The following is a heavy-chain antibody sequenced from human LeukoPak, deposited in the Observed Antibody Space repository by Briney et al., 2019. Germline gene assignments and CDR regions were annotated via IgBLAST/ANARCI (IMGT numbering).Heavy chain of an antibody. V-gene: IGHV1-2*06. D-gene: IGHD2-2*01. CDR1: GYTLTELS. J-gene: IGHJ6*02. CDR2: INPNSGGT. CDR3: ARESLGYCSSTSCGMDV. Sequence: ASVKVSCKASGYTLTELSMHWVRQAPGQGLEWMGRINPNSGGTNYAQKFQGRVTMTRDTSISTAYMELSRLRSDDTAVYYCARESLGYCSSTSCGMDVWGQGTTVTVSS.